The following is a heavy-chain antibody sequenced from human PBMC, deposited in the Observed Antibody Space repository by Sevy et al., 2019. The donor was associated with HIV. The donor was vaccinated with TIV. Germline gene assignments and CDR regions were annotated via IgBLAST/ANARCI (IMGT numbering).Heavy chain of an antibody. Sequence: SETLSLTCTVSGGSISGSFNYWGWIRQPPGKGLEWIGSSYYSGRPYYNSSLKNRVTISVDTSKNHFSLKLSSVTAADTAVYYCARHSLDGYNRGNFDYWGQGTLVTVSS. CDR3: ARHSLDGYNRGNFDY. CDR2: SYYSGRP. J-gene: IGHJ4*02. CDR1: GGSISGSFNY. D-gene: IGHD5-12*01. V-gene: IGHV4-39*01.